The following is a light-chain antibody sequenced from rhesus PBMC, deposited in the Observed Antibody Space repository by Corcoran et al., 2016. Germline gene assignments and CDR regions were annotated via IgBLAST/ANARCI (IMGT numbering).Light chain of an antibody. CDR2: AAS. J-gene: IGKJ2*01. Sequence: DIQMTQSPSSLSASVGDRVTVTCRASQGINKELSWYQQKPGKAPTLLINAASSLQTGDSSRFSGSGAGTDCTLTMSSLQREDVATYYCLQDYTTPYSFGQGTKVESK. V-gene: IGKV1-94*01. CDR1: QGINKE. CDR3: LQDYTTPYS.